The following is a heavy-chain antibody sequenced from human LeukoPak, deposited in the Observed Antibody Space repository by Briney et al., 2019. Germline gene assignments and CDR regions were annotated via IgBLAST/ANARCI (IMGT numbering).Heavy chain of an antibody. CDR3: ARADYDFWSGYPNFDY. V-gene: IGHV1-2*02. J-gene: IGHJ4*02. CDR1: GYTFTGYY. CDR2: INPNSGGT. D-gene: IGHD3-3*01. Sequence: ASVKVSCKASGYTFTGYYMHWVRQAPGQGLEWMGWINPNSGGTNYAQKFQGRVTMTRDTSISTAYMELSSLRSEDTAVYYCARADYDFWSGYPNFDYWGQGTLVAVSS.